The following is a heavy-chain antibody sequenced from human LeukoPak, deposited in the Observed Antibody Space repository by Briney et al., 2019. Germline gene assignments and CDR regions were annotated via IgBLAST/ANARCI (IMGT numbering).Heavy chain of an antibody. CDR1: GFTFRNYW. CDR2: INQAGSEK. D-gene: IGHD3-3*01. J-gene: IGHJ6*03. V-gene: IGHV3-7*01. Sequence: GGSLRLSCAASGFTFRNYWMNWVRQAPGEGLEWVACINQAGSEKYYLDSMKGRFTISRDNAESSLFLQMNSLRAEDTAVYHCARGSSITIFGVVITPLRPAYYYYYMDVWGKGTTVTVSS. CDR3: ARGSSITIFGVVITPLRPAYYYYYMDV.